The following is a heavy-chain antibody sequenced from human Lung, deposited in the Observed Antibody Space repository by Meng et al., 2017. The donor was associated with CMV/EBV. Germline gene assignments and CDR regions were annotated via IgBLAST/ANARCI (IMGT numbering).Heavy chain of an antibody. Sequence: QVQLVQSGAEVKKPWASVKVSCKASGYTFTGYYIHWVRQAPGQGLEWMGWINPNTGGTKYAQKFQGWVTLTRDTSISTAYMELSRLRSDDTAVYYCARGRYELIWGLFDPWGQGTLVTVSS. CDR2: INPNTGGT. CDR3: ARGRYELIWGLFDP. D-gene: IGHD1-1*01. V-gene: IGHV1-2*04. CDR1: GYTFTGYY. J-gene: IGHJ5*02.